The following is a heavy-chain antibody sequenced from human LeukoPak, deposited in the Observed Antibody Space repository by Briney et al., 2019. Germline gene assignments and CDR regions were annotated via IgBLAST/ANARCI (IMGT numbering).Heavy chain of an antibody. D-gene: IGHD3-9*01. Sequence: PGGSLRLSCAASGFPFSTYWRHWVRQVPGKGLVWVSRVNREGTTSAYADSVKGRFTISRDNDKNTLYLQMNSLRVEDTAVYYCARDVDWILFHYWAQGTLVTVSS. CDR1: GFPFSTYW. CDR2: VNREGTTS. CDR3: ARDVDWILFHY. J-gene: IGHJ4*02. V-gene: IGHV3-74*01.